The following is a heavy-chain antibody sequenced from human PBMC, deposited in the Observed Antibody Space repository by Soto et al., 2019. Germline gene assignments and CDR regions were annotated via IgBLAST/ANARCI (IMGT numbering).Heavy chain of an antibody. V-gene: IGHV5-51*01. CDR1: ADTFNSDL. D-gene: IGHD2-15*01. J-gene: IGHJ6*02. Sequence: RGQSLTISSKASADTFNSDLIGWFRQRPAKGLEWVGAIYPADSDTTYSPSFQGQVTISVDRSTNIAFLQWSSLKPSDTSLYYCARRGSGGGSYEPTYFCPYCGKHVRGQVPTV. CDR2: IYPADSDT. CDR3: ARRGSGGGSYEPTYFCPYCGKHV.